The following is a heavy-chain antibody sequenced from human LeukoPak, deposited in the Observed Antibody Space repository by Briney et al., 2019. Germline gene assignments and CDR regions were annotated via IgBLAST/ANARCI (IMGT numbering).Heavy chain of an antibody. Sequence: ASVKVSCKSSGYTFTGSYMYWVRQAPGQGLEWMGWIHPRRGDTNYAQKFQGRVTMTRDTSISTAYLDLSSLRSDDTAVYYCARDGDYGTGSYYRGCIDSWGQGTPVTVSP. J-gene: IGHJ4*02. CDR3: ARDGDYGTGSYYRGCIDS. CDR1: GYTFTGSY. V-gene: IGHV1-2*02. CDR2: IHPRRGDT. D-gene: IGHD3-10*01.